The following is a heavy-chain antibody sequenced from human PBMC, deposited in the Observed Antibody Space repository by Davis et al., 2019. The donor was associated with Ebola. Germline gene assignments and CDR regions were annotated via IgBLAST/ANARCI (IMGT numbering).Heavy chain of an antibody. CDR3: ARDVGYSNYVDYYYYGMDV. J-gene: IGHJ6*02. D-gene: IGHD4-11*01. CDR2: IRYDGSNK. CDR1: GFTFSSYG. V-gene: IGHV3-30*02. Sequence: PGGSLRLSCAASGFTFSSYGMHWVRQAPGKGLEWVAFIRYDGSNKYYADSVKGRFTISRDNSKNTLYLQMNSLRAEDTAVYYCARDVGYSNYVDYYYYGMDVWGQGTTVTVSS.